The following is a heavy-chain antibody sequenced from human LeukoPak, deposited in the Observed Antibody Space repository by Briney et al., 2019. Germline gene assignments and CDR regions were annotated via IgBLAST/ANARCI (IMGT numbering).Heavy chain of an antibody. CDR2: IYYSGST. D-gene: IGHD5-24*01. CDR3: ARGRKGERWLQLHHTFDI. J-gene: IGHJ3*02. V-gene: IGHV4-39*01. CDR1: GGSISNSSSY. Sequence: PSETLSLTCTVSGGSISNSSSYWGWIRQPPGKGLEWIGSIYYSGSTYYNPSLKSRVTISVDTSKNQFSLKLSSVTAADTAVYYCARGRKGERWLQLHHTFDIWGQGTMVTVSS.